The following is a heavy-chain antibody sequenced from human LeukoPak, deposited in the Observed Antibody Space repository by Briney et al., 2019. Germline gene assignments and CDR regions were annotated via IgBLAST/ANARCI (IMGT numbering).Heavy chain of an antibody. CDR1: GGSFSGYY. J-gene: IGHJ6*02. CDR3: ASFSSSWLYYYYGMDV. CDR2: INHSGST. Sequence: SETLSLTCAVYGGSFSGYYWSWIRQPPGKGLEWIGEINHSGSTNYNPSLKSRVTISVDTSKNQFSLKLSSVTAADTAVYYCASFSSSWLYYYYGMDVWGQGTTVTVSS. V-gene: IGHV4-34*01. D-gene: IGHD6-13*01.